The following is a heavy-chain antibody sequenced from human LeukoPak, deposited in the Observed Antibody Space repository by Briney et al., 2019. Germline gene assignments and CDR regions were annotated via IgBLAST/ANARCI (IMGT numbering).Heavy chain of an antibody. CDR2: IYTSGST. J-gene: IGHJ6*02. D-gene: IGHD6-19*01. V-gene: IGHV4-4*07. Sequence: SETLSLTCTVSGGSISSYYWSWIRQPAGKGLEWIGRIYTSGSTNYNPSLKSRVTMSVDTSKNQFSLKLSSVTAADTAVYYCARDANGWYVGDYYYYGMDVWGQGTTVTVSS. CDR1: GGSISSYY. CDR3: ARDANGWYVGDYYYYGMDV.